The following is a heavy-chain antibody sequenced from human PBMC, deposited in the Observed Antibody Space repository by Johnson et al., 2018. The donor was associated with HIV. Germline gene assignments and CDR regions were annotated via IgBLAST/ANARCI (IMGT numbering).Heavy chain of an antibody. Sequence: QVQLVESGGGVVQPGGSLRLSCVASGFTFSRFGMHWVRQAPGKGLEWVAFIRYDGSNKYYVDSVKGRLTISRDNAKNSLSLQMNSLRAEDTAVYYCAKPVLQFLEWISAFDIWGQGAMVTVSS. D-gene: IGHD3-3*01. J-gene: IGHJ3*02. CDR2: IRYDGSNK. CDR1: GFTFSRFG. CDR3: AKPVLQFLEWISAFDI. V-gene: IGHV3-30*02.